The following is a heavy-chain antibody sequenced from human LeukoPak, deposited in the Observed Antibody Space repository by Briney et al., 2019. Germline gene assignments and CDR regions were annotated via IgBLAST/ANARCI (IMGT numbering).Heavy chain of an antibody. V-gene: IGHV1-69*13. Sequence: SVKVSCKASGGTFSSYAISWVRQAPGQGLEWMGGIIPIFGTANYAQRFQGRVTITADESTSTAYMELSSLRSEDTAVYYCARGGAPFTGNLGWFDPWGQGTLVTVSP. CDR3: ARGGAPFTGNLGWFDP. CDR2: IIPIFGTA. CDR1: GGTFSSYA. D-gene: IGHD1-7*01. J-gene: IGHJ5*02.